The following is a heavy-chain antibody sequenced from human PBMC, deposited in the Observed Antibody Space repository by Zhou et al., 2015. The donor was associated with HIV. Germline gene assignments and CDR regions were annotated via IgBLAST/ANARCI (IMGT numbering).Heavy chain of an antibody. D-gene: IGHD6-19*01. Sequence: EVQLVESGGGLVKPGGSLRLSCAASGFTFSNAWMSWVRQAPGKGLEWVGHIRSKSDGGTTDYAAPVKDRFIISRDHSKNTVYLQMNSLRTEDTAVYYCNIEFITVAGPGWFDPGAREPWSPSPQ. V-gene: IGHV3-15*01. CDR1: GFTFSNAW. CDR2: IRSKSDGGTT. J-gene: IGHJ5*02. CDR3: NIEFITVAGPGWFDP.